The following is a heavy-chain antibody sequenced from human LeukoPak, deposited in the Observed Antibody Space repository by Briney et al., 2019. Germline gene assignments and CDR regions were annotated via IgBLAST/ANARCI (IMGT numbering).Heavy chain of an antibody. V-gene: IGHV3-23*01. CDR2: ISGSGGST. J-gene: IGHJ4*02. Sequence: GGSLRLSCAASGFTFSSYAMSWVRQAPGKGLEWVSAISGSGGSTYYADSVKGRFTISRDNSKNTLYLQMNSLRAEDTAVYYCAKPSPGIVVVSAATHFDYWGQGTLVTVSS. CDR3: AKPSPGIVVVSAATHFDY. D-gene: IGHD2-2*01. CDR1: GFTFSSYA.